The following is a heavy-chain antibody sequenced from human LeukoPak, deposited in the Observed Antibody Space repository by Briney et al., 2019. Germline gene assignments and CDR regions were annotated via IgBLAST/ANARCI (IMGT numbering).Heavy chain of an antibody. J-gene: IGHJ3*02. CDR2: ISSNGGST. D-gene: IGHD2-2*01. CDR3: AKVQYQLLSPGDAFDI. V-gene: IGHV3-64*01. CDR1: GFTFSSYA. Sequence: GGSLRLSCAASGFTFSSYAMHWVRQAPGKGLEYVSAISSNGGSTYYANSVKGRFTISRDNSKNTLYLQMNSLRAEDTAVYYCAKVQYQLLSPGDAFDIWGQGTMVTVSS.